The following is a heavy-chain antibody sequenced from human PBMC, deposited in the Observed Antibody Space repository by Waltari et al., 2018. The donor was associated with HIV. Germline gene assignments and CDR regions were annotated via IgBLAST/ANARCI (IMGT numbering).Heavy chain of an antibody. CDR2: GLASGHI. D-gene: IGHD6-19*01. CDR1: GHSVATSDLF. Sequence: QLQESGPGLVKPSETLSLSRSVSGHSVATSDLFLGWLRMSPGGCPGWVGSGLASGHIYCYPFRRGRVTCSVEAAQNQFDLRRSSVTAADTAVYLCAIHASALRSDEQGTAWTGWYLAGYFQPWGQGTLVTVSS. CDR3: AIHASALRSDEQGTAWTGWYLAGYFQP. J-gene: IGHJ1*01. V-gene: IGHV4-39*01.